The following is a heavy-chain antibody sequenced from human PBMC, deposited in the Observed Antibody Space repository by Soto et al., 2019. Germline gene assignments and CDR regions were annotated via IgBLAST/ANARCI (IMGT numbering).Heavy chain of an antibody. CDR2: VYYSGST. J-gene: IGHJ6*02. CDR3: ARANGDSSIYYYGMDV. V-gene: IGHV4-31*02. D-gene: IGHD4-17*01. Sequence: WTWLRQPPGKGLEWIGYVYYSGSTYYNPSLKSRVTISVDTSKNHFSLKLTSVTAADTAVYYCARANGDSSIYYYGMDVWGQGTTVTVSS.